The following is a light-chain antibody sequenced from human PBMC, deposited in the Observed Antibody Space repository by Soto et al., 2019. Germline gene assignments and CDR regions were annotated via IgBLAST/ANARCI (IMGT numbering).Light chain of an antibody. J-gene: IGKJ2*01. CDR1: QSISRS. CDR3: LQDNSWPTVT. V-gene: IGKV3-15*01. CDR2: DAS. Sequence: EIVLTQSPAILSVSPGERATLSCRASQSISRSLAWYQQKPGHAPRLLISDASTRATGIPARFSGSGSGTEFALSISSMQSEVFALYYCLQDNSWPTVTFGQGTKVEIK.